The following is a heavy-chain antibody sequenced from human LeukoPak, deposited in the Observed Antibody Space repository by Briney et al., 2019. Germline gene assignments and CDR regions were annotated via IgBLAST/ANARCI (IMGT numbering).Heavy chain of an antibody. CDR1: GFTLSSYA. V-gene: IGHV3-23*01. D-gene: IGHD3-10*01. CDR2: ISGSGGST. CDR3: AKGVWFGELLFPYYFDY. J-gene: IGHJ4*02. Sequence: GGSLRLSCAASGFTLSSYAMSWVRQAPGKGLEWVSAISGSGGSTYYADSVKGRFTISRDNSKNTLYLQMNSLRAEDTAVYYCAKGVWFGELLFPYYFDYWGQGTLVTVSS.